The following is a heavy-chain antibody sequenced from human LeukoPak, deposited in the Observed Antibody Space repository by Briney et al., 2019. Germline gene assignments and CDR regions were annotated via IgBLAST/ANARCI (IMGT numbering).Heavy chain of an antibody. CDR1: GFTFSSYA. Sequence: GGSLRLSCAASGFTFSSYAMHWVRQAPGKGLEGVAGISYDGSNKYHADSVKGRFTISRDNSKNTLYLQMNSLRAEDTAVYYCAKKIQVGATSPYSDFQDWGQGTLVTVSS. J-gene: IGHJ1*01. V-gene: IGHV3-30-3*02. CDR3: AKKIQVGATSPYSDFQD. CDR2: ISYDGSNK. D-gene: IGHD1-26*01.